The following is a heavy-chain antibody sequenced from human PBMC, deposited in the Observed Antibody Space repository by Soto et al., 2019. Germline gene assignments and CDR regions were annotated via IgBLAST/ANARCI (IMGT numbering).Heavy chain of an antibody. D-gene: IGHD1-1*01. CDR1: GFSFSTYG. CDR2: VSGGSGVT. Sequence: EMQLLESGGGLVQPGGSRRLSCVVSGFSFSTYGVTWVRQAPGKGLEWVCGVSGGSGVTHYTDSVKGRFTISGDDSKNTVYLQMHSLRGEDTAVYYCTRWNGYVDLWGQGTLVTVSS. CDR3: TRWNGYVDL. V-gene: IGHV3-23*01. J-gene: IGHJ4*02.